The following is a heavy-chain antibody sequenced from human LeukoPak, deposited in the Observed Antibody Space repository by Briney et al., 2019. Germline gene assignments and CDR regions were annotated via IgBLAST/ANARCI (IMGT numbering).Heavy chain of an antibody. CDR3: ARSAPTMVRGVIQGVYGMDV. V-gene: IGHV4-39*07. D-gene: IGHD3-10*01. J-gene: IGHJ6*02. CDR1: GGSISSSSYY. Sequence: PSETLSLTCTVSGGSISSSSYYWGWIRQPPGKGLEWIGRIYYSGSTYYNPSLKSRVTISEDTSKNQFSLKLSSVTAADTAVYYCARSAPTMVRGVIQGVYGMDVWGQGTTVTVSS. CDR2: IYYSGST.